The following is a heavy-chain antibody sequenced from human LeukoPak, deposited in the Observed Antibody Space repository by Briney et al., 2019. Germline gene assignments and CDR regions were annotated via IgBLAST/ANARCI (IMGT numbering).Heavy chain of an antibody. V-gene: IGHV3-11*04. D-gene: IGHD2-21*02. CDR2: ITSSGSTT. Sequence: GGSLRLSCVASGFTFSDHYMSWFRLSPGKGLEWLSYITSSGSTTDYADSVKGRFTISRDNAKNTLYLQMNSLRAEDTAVYYCARELPREVTLDYWGQGTLVTVSP. CDR1: GFTFSDHY. J-gene: IGHJ4*01. CDR3: ARELPREVTLDY.